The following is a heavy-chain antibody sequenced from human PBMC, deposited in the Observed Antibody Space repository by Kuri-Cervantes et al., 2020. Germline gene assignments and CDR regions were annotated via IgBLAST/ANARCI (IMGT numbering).Heavy chain of an antibody. CDR3: ASAYGPGSYYHYLYYYYGMDV. D-gene: IGHD3-10*01. J-gene: IGHJ6*02. CDR2: IYYSGST. V-gene: IGHV4-39*01. Sequence: GSLRLSCTVSGGSISSSSYYWGWIRQPPGKGLEWIGSIYYSGSTYYNPSLKSRVTISVDTSKNQFSLKLSSVTAADTAVYYCASAYGPGSYYHYLYYYYGMDVWGQGATVTVSS. CDR1: GGSISSSSYY.